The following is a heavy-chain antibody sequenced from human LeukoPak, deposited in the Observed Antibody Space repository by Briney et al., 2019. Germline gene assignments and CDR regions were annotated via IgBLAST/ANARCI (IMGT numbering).Heavy chain of an antibody. CDR1: GFAFGSEA. Sequence: PGGSLRLSCAVSGFAFGSEAMSWVRQSPARGLEWVASISPGGGTTYYADSVKGRFTISRDNSKNTPYLQMNSLRAEDTAVYYCARQLWLRYDAFDIWGQGTMVTVSS. D-gene: IGHD5-18*01. J-gene: IGHJ3*02. CDR2: ISPGGGTT. CDR3: ARQLWLRYDAFDI. V-gene: IGHV3-23*01.